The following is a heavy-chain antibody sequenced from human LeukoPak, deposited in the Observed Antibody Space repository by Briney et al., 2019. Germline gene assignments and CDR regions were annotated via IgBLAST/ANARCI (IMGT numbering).Heavy chain of an antibody. CDR2: IYYSGST. D-gene: IGHD4-23*01. CDR1: GGSISSGDYY. V-gene: IGHV4-30-4*08. CDR3: GRDKHRSRWVDY. Sequence: PSETLSPTCTVSGGSISSGDYYWSWIRQPPGKGLEWIGYIYYSGSTYYNPSLKSRSTISIDTSKNQFSLQLTSVTAADTAVYYCGRDKHRSRWVDYWGQGTLVTVSS. J-gene: IGHJ4*02.